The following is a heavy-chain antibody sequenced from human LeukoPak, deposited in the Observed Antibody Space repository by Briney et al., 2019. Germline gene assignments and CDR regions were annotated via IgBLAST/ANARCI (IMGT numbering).Heavy chain of an antibody. CDR2: ISAYNGNT. D-gene: IGHD2-2*01. Sequence: ASVKVSCKASGYTFTSYGISWVRQAPGQGLEWMGWISAYNGNTNYAQKLQGRVTMTADTSTSTAYMELRSLRSDDTAVYYCARDRKYQLLFDYYYYYMDVWGKGTTVTVSS. CDR1: GYTFTSYG. CDR3: ARDRKYQLLFDYYYYYMDV. J-gene: IGHJ6*03. V-gene: IGHV1-18*01.